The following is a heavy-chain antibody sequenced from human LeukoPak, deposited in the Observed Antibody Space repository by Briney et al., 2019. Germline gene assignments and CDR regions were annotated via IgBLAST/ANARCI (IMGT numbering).Heavy chain of an antibody. Sequence: ASVKVSCKASGYTFTGYYMHWVRQAPGQGLEWMGWINPNSGSTNYAQKFQGRVTMTRDTSISTAYMELSRLRSDDTAVYYCARERNYYDSSGYYLWGQGTLVTVSS. CDR2: INPNSGST. CDR3: ARERNYYDSSGYYL. J-gene: IGHJ4*02. D-gene: IGHD3-22*01. V-gene: IGHV1-2*02. CDR1: GYTFTGYY.